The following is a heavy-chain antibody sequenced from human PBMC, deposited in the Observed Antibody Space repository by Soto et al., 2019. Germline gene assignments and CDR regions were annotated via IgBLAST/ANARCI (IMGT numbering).Heavy chain of an antibody. CDR2: IYHSGST. V-gene: IGHV4-4*02. CDR3: ARWIAARSGGYYYYYGMDV. J-gene: IGHJ6*02. CDR1: GGSISSSNW. D-gene: IGHD6-6*01. Sequence: SETLSLTCAVSGGSISSSNWWSWVRQPPGKGLEWIGEIYHSGSTNYNPSLKSRVTISVDKSKNQFSLKLNSVTAADTAVYYCARWIAARSGGYYYYYGMDVWGQGTTVTVSS.